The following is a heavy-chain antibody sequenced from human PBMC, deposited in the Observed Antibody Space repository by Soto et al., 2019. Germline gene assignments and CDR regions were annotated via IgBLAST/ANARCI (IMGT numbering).Heavy chain of an antibody. CDR2: IYYSGST. Sequence: SETLSLTCTVSGGSISSYYWSWIRQPPGKGLDWIGYIYYSGSTNYNPSLKSRVTISVDTSKNQFSLKLSSVTAADTAVYYCARISDYNLNDPFYYYYYYMVVWGKGITVNVSS. CDR3: ARISDYNLNDPFYYYYYYMVV. V-gene: IGHV4-59*01. CDR1: GGSISSYY. D-gene: IGHD1-1*01. J-gene: IGHJ6*03.